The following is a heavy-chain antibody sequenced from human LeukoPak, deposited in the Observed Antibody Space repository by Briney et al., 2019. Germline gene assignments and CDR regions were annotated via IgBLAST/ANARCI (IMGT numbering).Heavy chain of an antibody. Sequence: AGSLRLSCAASGFTFSRYAMHWVRQAAGKGLECVAVISYDGSNIYYSDSVQCRFTISRDNSKNTLYLQMNSLRSEDTAVYYCARENYGDLYFDYWGQGTLVTVSS. J-gene: IGHJ4*02. CDR3: ARENYGDLYFDY. CDR2: ISYDGSNI. V-gene: IGHV3-30-3*01. CDR1: GFTFSRYA. D-gene: IGHD4-17*01.